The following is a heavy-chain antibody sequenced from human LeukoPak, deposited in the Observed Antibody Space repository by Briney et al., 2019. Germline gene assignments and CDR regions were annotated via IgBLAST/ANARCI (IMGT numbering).Heavy chain of an antibody. D-gene: IGHD3-3*01. CDR3: ARDITIYFDP. V-gene: IGHV7-4-1*02. Sequence: ASVKVSRKASGYTFTGYYMHWVRQAPGQGLEWMGWINTNTGNPTYAQGFTGRFVFSLDTSVSTAYLQISSLKAEDTAVYYCARDITIYFDPWGQGTLVTVSS. J-gene: IGHJ5*02. CDR1: GYTFTGYY. CDR2: INTNTGNP.